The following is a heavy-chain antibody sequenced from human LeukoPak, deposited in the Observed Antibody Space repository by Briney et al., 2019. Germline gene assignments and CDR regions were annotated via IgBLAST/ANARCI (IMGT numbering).Heavy chain of an antibody. V-gene: IGHV4-61*02. J-gene: IGHJ4*02. CDR2: IYTSGST. D-gene: IGHD3-9*01. Sequence: PSETLSLTCTVSGGSISSGSYYWSWIRQPAGKGLEWIGRIYTSGSTNYNPSLKSRVTISVDTSKNQFSLKLSSVTAADTDVYYCASGLRYFDLYYWGQGTLVTVSS. CDR1: GGSISSGSYY. CDR3: ASGLRYFDLYY.